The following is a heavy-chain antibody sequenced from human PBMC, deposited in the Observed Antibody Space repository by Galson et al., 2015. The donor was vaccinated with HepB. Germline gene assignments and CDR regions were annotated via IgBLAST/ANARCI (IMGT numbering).Heavy chain of an antibody. J-gene: IGHJ6*02. CDR3: AKRISITMVRCNYGMDV. V-gene: IGHV3-30*18. CDR2: ISYDGSNK. CDR1: GFTFSSYG. Sequence: SLRLSCAASGFTFSSYGMHWVRQAPGKGLEWVAVISYDGSNKYYADSVKGRFTISRDNSKNTLYLQMNSLRAEDTAVYYCAKRISITMVRCNYGMDVWGQGTTVTVSS. D-gene: IGHD3-10*01.